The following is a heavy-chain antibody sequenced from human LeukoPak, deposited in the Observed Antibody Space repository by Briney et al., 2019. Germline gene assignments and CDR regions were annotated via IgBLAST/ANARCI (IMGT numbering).Heavy chain of an antibody. J-gene: IGHJ4*02. CDR1: GFTFSSYG. CDR3: AAGGVWGSYLDY. D-gene: IGHD3-16*01. V-gene: IGHV3-30*03. Sequence: GGSLRLSCAASGFTFSSYGMHWVRQAPGKGLEWVAVISYDGSNKYYADSVKGRFTISRDNSKNTLYLQMNSLRAEDTAVYYCAAGGVWGSYLDYWGQGTLVTVSS. CDR2: ISYDGSNK.